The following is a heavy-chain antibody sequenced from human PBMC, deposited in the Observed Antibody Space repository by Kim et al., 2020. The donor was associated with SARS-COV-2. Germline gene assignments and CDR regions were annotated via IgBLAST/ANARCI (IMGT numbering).Heavy chain of an antibody. CDR1: GFNSNNYA. D-gene: IGHD6-19*01. V-gene: IGHV3-23*01. CDR3: AKDHPASGWPTFDY. CDR2: ITKYDGRT. Sequence: GGSLRLSCVASGFNSNNYAMSWVRQAPGKGLEWVSAITKYDGRTYYADSVKGLFTISRDISKNTVYLQMNSLRAEDTALYYCAKDHPASGWPTFDYWGQGTLVSVSS. J-gene: IGHJ4*02.